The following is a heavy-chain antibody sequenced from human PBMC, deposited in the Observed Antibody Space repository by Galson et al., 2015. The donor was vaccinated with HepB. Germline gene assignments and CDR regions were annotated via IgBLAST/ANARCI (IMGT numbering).Heavy chain of an antibody. V-gene: IGHV4-39*01. CDR3: ARHVGGLSDFWSGYPTMAVDY. CDR2: IYYSGST. CDR1: GGSISSSSYY. Sequence: SETLSLTCTVSGGSISSSSYYWGWIRQPPGTGLEWIGSIYYSGSTYYNPSLKSRVTISVDTSKNQFSLKLSSVTAADTAVYYCARHVGGLSDFWSGYPTMAVDYWGQGTLVTVSS. J-gene: IGHJ4*02. D-gene: IGHD3-3*01.